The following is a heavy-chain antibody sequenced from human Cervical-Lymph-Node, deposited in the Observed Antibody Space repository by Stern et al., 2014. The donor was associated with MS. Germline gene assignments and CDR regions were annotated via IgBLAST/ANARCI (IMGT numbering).Heavy chain of an antibody. CDR1: GGSVSSGSYY. V-gene: IGHV4-61*01. CDR3: ARDNSGSWLDY. CDR2: FYNRGNP. Sequence: QVQLQESGPGLVKPSETLCLTCTVSGGSVSSGSYYWSWIRQPPGKGLEWIGYFYNRGNPNSYPSLKRRVTIYIESSKNQYSLKLDSVTAADTAVYYCARDNSGSWLDYWGQGTLVTVSS. J-gene: IGHJ4*02. D-gene: IGHD6-13*01.